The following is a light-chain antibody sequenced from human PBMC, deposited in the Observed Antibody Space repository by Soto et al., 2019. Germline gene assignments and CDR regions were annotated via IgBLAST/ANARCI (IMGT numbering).Light chain of an antibody. CDR3: QSYDSIMGVYV. CDR1: SSNIGAGYD. J-gene: IGLJ1*01. Sequence: SVLTQPPSVSGAPGQRVTISCTGSSSNIGAGYDVHWYQQLPGTAPKLLIYANINRPSGVPYRFSGSKSGTSASLAITGLQAEDEADYYCQSYDSIMGVYVFGIGTKPTVL. V-gene: IGLV1-40*01. CDR2: ANI.